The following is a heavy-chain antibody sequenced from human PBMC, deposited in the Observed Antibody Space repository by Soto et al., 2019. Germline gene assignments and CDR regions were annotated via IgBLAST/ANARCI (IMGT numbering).Heavy chain of an antibody. CDR2: FYHSVSS. V-gene: IGHV4-30-2*01. CDR1: GGSISSGGYS. Sequence: PSETLSLTCAVSGGSISSGGYSWSWIRQPPGKGLEWIGYFYHSVSSYYNPSLKSRVTISVDMSKNQFSLKLSSVTAADTAVYYCARAHYGDYGYGMDVWGQGTTVTVSS. CDR3: ARAHYGDYGYGMDV. D-gene: IGHD4-17*01. J-gene: IGHJ6*02.